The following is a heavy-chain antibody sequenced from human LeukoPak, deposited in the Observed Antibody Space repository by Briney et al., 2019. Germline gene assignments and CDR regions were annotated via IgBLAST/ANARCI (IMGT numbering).Heavy chain of an antibody. CDR3: AIIHTADSSGYYFDY. V-gene: IGHV1-24*01. J-gene: IGHJ4*02. CDR2: FDPEDGET. Sequence: VASVKVSCKVSGYTLTELSMHWVRQAPGKGLEWMGGFDPEDGETIYAQKFQGRVTMTEDTSTDTAYVELSSLRSEDTAVYYCAIIHTADSSGYYFDYWGQGTLVTVSS. CDR1: GYTLTELS. D-gene: IGHD3-22*01.